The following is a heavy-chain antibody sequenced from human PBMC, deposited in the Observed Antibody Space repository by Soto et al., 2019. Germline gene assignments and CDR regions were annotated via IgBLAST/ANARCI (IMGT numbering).Heavy chain of an antibody. CDR2: ISSSSSYI. CDR1: GFTFSSYS. V-gene: IGHV3-21*01. D-gene: IGHD3-10*01. CDR3: AREQSHGSGQTFYYYMDV. Sequence: GGSLRLSCAASGFTFSSYSMNWVRQAPGKGLEWVSSISSSSSYIYYADSVKGRFTISRDNAKNSLYLQMNSLRAEDTAVYYCAREQSHGSGQTFYYYMDVWGKGTTVTVSS. J-gene: IGHJ6*03.